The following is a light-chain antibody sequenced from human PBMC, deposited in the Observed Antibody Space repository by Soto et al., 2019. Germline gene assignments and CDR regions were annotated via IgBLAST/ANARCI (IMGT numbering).Light chain of an antibody. Sequence: DIQLTHSPSSLHASVGNRVPTTCRASHVISTYVNWYQQKAGKAPKLLIYDASSLYSGVPSRFSGSGSGTDFTLTISTLQPEDFAAYYCQQSYSTPTFGPGTRLEIK. J-gene: IGKJ5*01. CDR3: QQSYSTPT. CDR2: DAS. CDR1: HVISTY. V-gene: IGKV1-39*01.